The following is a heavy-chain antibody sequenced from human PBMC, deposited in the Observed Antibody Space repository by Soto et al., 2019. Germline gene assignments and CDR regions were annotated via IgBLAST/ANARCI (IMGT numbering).Heavy chain of an antibody. V-gene: IGHV1-69*06. D-gene: IGHD3-22*01. CDR2: VIPMFPKA. CDR3: ARCHSDSSGPGYLDS. J-gene: IGHJ4*02. Sequence: QVRLVQSEADVKKAGSSVKVSCKASGGTFISDAVTWVRQAAGQGLEWMGGVIPMFPKANYAQKFQGRATITADKSTSIVYMELHRLKSEDTALYYCARCHSDSSGPGYLDSWGQGTLVTVTS. CDR1: GGTFISDA.